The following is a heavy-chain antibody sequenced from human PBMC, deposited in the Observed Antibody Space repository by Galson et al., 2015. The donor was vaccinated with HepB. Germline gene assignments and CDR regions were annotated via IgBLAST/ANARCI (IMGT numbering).Heavy chain of an antibody. CDR3: ARDRADYYDSSGYSGAFDI. D-gene: IGHD3-22*01. CDR2: VIPMFDTA. V-gene: IGHV1-69*06. CDR1: GGSFNTYA. Sequence: SVKVSCKASGGSFNTYAISWLRQAPGQGLEWMGGVIPMFDTAINAQHFHGRVTVTADKSTNTAYMDLSSLRSEDTAVYYCARDRADYYDSSGYSGAFDIWGHGTMVTVSS. J-gene: IGHJ3*02.